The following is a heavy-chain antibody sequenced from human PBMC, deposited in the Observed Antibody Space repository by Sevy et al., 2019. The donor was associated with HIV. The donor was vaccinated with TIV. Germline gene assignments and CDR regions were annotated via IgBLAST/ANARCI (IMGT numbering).Heavy chain of an antibody. CDR2: IYYSGST. D-gene: IGHD4-17*01. J-gene: IGHJ5*02. Sequence: SETLSLTCTVSGGSISSYYWSWIRQPPGKGLEWIGYIYYSGSTNYNPSLKSRVTISVDTSKNQFSLKLSSVTAADTAVYYWARQMTTVFSGGGWFDPWGQGTLVTVSS. V-gene: IGHV4-59*08. CDR1: GGSISSYY. CDR3: ARQMTTVFSGGGWFDP.